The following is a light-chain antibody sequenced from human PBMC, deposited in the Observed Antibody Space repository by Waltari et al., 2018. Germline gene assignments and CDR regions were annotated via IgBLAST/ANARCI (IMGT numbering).Light chain of an antibody. CDR3: RSPSTENLVL. CDR1: SGDIGGSDF. V-gene: IGLV2-14*01. CDR2: DVN. J-gene: IGLJ2*01. Sequence: QSALTQPASVSASPGQSITISCTGTSGDIGGSDFVSWYQHHPGSAPKVLIFDVNHRPSGMSDRFSGSQSGNTASLTISGLQPEDDADYYCRSPSTENLVLFGGGTKVTVL.